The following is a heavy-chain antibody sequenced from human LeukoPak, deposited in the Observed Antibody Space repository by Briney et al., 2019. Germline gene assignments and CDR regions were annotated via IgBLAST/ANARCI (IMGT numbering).Heavy chain of an antibody. Sequence: GGSLRLSCTVSGIRFNDYWMSWVRQAPGKGPEWVANIKEDGGEMYYVDSVKGRFIISRDNAKNSVYLQMNILRVEDTAVYYCASGMIEFDYWGQGTLVTVSS. CDR2: IKEDGGEM. D-gene: IGHD1-14*01. V-gene: IGHV3-7*01. CDR1: GIRFNDYW. J-gene: IGHJ4*02. CDR3: ASGMIEFDY.